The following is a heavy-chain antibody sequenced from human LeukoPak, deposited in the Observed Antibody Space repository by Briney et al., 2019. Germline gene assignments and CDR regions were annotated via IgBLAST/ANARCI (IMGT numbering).Heavy chain of an antibody. V-gene: IGHV3-7*01. CDR1: GFTFSSYW. D-gene: IGHD3-16*02. CDR2: IKQDGSEK. CDR3: ARYLIRYVWGSYRPNWFDP. Sequence: GGSLRLSCAASGFTFSSYWMSWVRQAPGKGLEWVANIKQDGSEKYYVDSVKGRFTISRDNAKNSLYLQMNSLRAEDTAVYYCARYLIRYVWGSYRPNWFDPWGQGTLVTVSS. J-gene: IGHJ5*02.